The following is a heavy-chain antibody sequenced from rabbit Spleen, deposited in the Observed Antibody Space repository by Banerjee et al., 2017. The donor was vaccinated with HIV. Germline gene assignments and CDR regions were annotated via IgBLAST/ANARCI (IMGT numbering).Heavy chain of an antibody. CDR1: GIDFSNYYY. J-gene: IGHJ4*01. CDR3: ARGSAAMTMVITGYYLNL. Sequence: QEQLEESGGGLVKPGGTLTLTCKASGIDFSNYYYMCWVRQAPGKGLELIACIYITTGSTWYASWVNGRFTISRSTSLNTVDLKMTSLTAADTATYFCARGSAAMTMVITGYYLNLWGQGTLVTVS. V-gene: IGHV1S43*01. CDR2: IYITTGST. D-gene: IGHD2-1*01.